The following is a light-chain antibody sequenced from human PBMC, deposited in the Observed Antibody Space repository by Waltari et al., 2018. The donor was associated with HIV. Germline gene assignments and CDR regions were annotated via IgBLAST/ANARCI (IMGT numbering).Light chain of an antibody. CDR2: WTS. Sequence: DIVMTQSPDSLAVSLGERATINCKSSQSVLASSKNKNCLAWYQQKPGQPPKLLIYWTSTRESGVPDRCSGSGSGTYFTLTSSSLQAEDVAVYYCQQYYLTPLTFGGGTKVVIK. V-gene: IGKV4-1*01. J-gene: IGKJ4*01. CDR1: QSVLASSKNKNC. CDR3: QQYYLTPLT.